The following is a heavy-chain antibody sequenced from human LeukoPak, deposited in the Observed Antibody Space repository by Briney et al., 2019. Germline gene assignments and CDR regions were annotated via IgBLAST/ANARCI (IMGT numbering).Heavy chain of an antibody. CDR3: ASGLAVTAAVYFYYYGMDV. CDR1: GFTVSSNY. Sequence: GGSLRLSCAASGFTVSSNYMSWVRQAPGKGLEWVSVIYSGGSTYYADSVKGRFTISRDNSKNTLYLQMNSLRAEDTAVYYCASGLAVTAAVYFYYYGMDVWGQGTMVTVSS. D-gene: IGHD2-21*02. V-gene: IGHV3-66*01. CDR2: IYSGGST. J-gene: IGHJ6*02.